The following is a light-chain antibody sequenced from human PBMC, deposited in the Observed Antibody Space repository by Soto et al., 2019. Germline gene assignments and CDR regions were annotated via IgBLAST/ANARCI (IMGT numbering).Light chain of an antibody. CDR3: QQYSQWPPAT. Sequence: EIVMTQSPATLSVSPGERVTLYCRASQTVGTNLAWYQQKPRQAPRLLVYGPSTRAPGIPARFSAGGSGTAFTLTGSSLQSDDFGVYYCQQYSQWPPATFGGGTKVEIK. CDR1: QTVGTN. J-gene: IGKJ4*01. V-gene: IGKV3-15*01. CDR2: GPS.